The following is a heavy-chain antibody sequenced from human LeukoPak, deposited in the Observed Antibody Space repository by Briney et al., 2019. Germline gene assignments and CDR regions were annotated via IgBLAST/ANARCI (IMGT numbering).Heavy chain of an antibody. Sequence: NPSETLSLTCTVSGGSISSYYWSWIRQPPGKGLEWIGYIYYSGSTNYNPSLKSRVTISVDTSKNQFSLKLSSVTAADTAVYYCARGLPNDDAFDIWRQGTMVTVSS. D-gene: IGHD2-2*01. CDR2: IYYSGST. V-gene: IGHV4-59*01. CDR3: ARGLPNDDAFDI. J-gene: IGHJ3*02. CDR1: GGSISSYY.